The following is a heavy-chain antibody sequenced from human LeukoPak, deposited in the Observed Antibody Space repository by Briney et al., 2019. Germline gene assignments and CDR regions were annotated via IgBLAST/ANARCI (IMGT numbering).Heavy chain of an antibody. CDR3: ARTPYSGSPFDY. CDR2: IYPGDSDT. V-gene: IGHV5-51*01. D-gene: IGHD1-26*01. J-gene: IGHJ4*02. Sequence: GESLKISCKGSGYSFTTYWIARVRQMPGKGLEWMGIIYPGDSDTKYSPSFQGQVTISADKSISTAYLQWSSLKASDTAMYYCARTPYSGSPFDYWGQGTLVTVSS. CDR1: GYSFTTYW.